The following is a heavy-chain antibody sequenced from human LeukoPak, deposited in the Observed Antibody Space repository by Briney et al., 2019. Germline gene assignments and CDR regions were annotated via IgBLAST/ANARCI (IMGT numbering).Heavy chain of an antibody. CDR1: GGSISSDY. D-gene: IGHD5-24*01. Sequence: SETLSLTCTVSGGSISSDYWSWIRQPPGKGLEWIGYIYYSGSTNYNPSLKSRVTISVDTSKNQFSLKLSSVTAADTAVYYCARVSPLVEMATIPAFDYWGQGTLVTVSS. CDR3: ARVSPLVEMATIPAFDY. CDR2: IYYSGST. V-gene: IGHV4-59*12. J-gene: IGHJ4*02.